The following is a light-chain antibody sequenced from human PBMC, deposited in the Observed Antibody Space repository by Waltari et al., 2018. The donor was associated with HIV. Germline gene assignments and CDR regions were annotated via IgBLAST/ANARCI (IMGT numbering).Light chain of an antibody. V-gene: IGLV2-14*01. CDR3: SSYTGTSTLYV. J-gene: IGLJ1*01. Sequence: QSALTQPASVSGSPGQSITISCTGTNSDLGAYTYVSWYQQHPGKAPKLLIYEVSNRPSGVSNRFSGSKSGTTASLTISGLQAEDEADYYCSSYTGTSTLYVFGPGTKVTVL. CDR2: EVS. CDR1: NSDLGAYTY.